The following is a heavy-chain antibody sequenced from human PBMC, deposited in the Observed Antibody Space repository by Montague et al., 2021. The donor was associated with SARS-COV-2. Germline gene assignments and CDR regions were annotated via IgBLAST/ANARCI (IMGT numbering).Heavy chain of an antibody. V-gene: IGHV4-4*02. D-gene: IGHD3-16*01. CDR3: ARASVTGGTLGY. Sequence: SETLSLTCAVSGDSIGNGHWWSWVRQPPGKGLEWIGEVYHTGSTNYNPSLKSRVTISVDMSNDQFSLRVTSVTAADTAVYYCARASVTGGTLGYWGQGSLVTVSS. J-gene: IGHJ4*02. CDR2: VYHTGST. CDR1: GDSIGNGHW.